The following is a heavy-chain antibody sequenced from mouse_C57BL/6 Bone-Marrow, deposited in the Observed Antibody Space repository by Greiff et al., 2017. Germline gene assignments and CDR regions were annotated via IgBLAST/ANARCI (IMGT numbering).Heavy chain of an antibody. J-gene: IGHJ3*01. CDR1: GYTFTSYW. CDR3: AREDSSFYLFAY. V-gene: IGHV1-64*01. CDR2: IHPNSGST. D-gene: IGHD3-2*02. Sequence: QVQLQQPGAELVKPGASVKLSCKASGYTFTSYWMHWVKQRPGQGLEWIGKIHPNSGSTNYNEKFKSKATLTVDKSSSTAYMQLSSLTSEDSAVXYCAREDSSFYLFAYWGQGTLVTVSA.